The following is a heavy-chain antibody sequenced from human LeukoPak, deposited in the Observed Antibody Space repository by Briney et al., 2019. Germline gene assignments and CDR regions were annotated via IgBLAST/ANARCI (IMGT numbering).Heavy chain of an antibody. CDR3: ARGPVAENDY. J-gene: IGHJ4*02. CDR2: ISSSSSYI. V-gene: IGHV3-21*01. CDR1: GFTFCSYS. D-gene: IGHD6-19*01. Sequence: GGSLRLSCAASGFTFCSYSMYWVRQAPGKGLEWVSSISSSSSYIYYADSVKGRFTISRDNAKNSLYLQMNSLRAEDTAVYYCARGPVAENDYWGQGTLVTVSS.